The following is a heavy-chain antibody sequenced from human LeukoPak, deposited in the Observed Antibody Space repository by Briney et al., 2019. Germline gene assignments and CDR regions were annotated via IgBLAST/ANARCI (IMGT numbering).Heavy chain of an antibody. Sequence: SETLSLTCAVYGGSFSGYYWSWIRQPPGKGLEWIGEINHSGSTNYNPSLKSRVTISVDTSKNQFSLKLSSVTAADTAVYYCARKEPRYYESSRGFDYWGQGTLVTVSS. CDR2: INHSGST. V-gene: IGHV4-34*01. CDR3: ARKEPRYYESSRGFDY. J-gene: IGHJ4*02. CDR1: GGSFSGYY. D-gene: IGHD3-22*01.